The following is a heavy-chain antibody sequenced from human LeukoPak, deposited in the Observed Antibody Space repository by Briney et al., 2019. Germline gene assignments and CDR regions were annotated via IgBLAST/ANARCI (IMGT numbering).Heavy chain of an antibody. J-gene: IGHJ6*03. CDR3: VREAYDDFWSGSWRYYYYMDV. CDR2: IKKDGSEK. CDR1: GFTFSSYG. V-gene: IGHV3-7*01. D-gene: IGHD3-3*01. Sequence: GGSLRLSCAASGFTFSSYGMTWVRQAPGKGLEWVANIKKDGSEKFYVDSVKGRFTISRDNAKNSLYLQMSSLRAEDTAVYYCVREAYDDFWSGSWRYYYYMDVWGKGITVTVSS.